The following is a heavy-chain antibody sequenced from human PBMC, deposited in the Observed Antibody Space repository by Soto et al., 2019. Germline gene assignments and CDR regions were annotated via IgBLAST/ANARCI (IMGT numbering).Heavy chain of an antibody. J-gene: IGHJ4*02. CDR3: ARSGYSGYGPSDY. CDR1: GYSFTSYW. D-gene: IGHD5-12*01. Sequence: GESLKISRKGTGYSFTSYWIGWVRQMPGKGLEWMGIIYPDDSDTTYSPSFKGQVTISADKYINTAYLQWRSLKVSNAAMYYCARSGYSGYGPSDYWGQGTQVTVSS. CDR2: IYPDDSDT. V-gene: IGHV5-51*03.